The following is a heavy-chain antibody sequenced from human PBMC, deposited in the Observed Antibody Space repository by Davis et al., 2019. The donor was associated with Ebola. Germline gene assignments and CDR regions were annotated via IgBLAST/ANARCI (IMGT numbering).Heavy chain of an antibody. CDR1: GGSISSHY. CDR3: ARHLVWNPFDY. Sequence: GSLRLSCTVSGGSISSHYWSWIRQSPGKGLEWIGYMYYSGSTYYNPSLKSRVTISVDTSKNQFSLKLSSVTAADTAVYYCARHLVWNPFDYWGQGTLVTVSS. V-gene: IGHV4-59*08. CDR2: MYYSGST. D-gene: IGHD1-1*01. J-gene: IGHJ4*02.